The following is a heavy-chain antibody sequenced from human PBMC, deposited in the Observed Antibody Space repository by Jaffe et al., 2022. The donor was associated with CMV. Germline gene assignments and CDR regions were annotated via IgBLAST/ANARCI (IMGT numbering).Heavy chain of an antibody. V-gene: IGHV3-7*03. J-gene: IGHJ4*02. CDR3: ARDPNWEQQLVGLFDY. CDR1: GFTFSSYW. CDR2: IKQDGSEK. Sequence: EVQLVESGGGLVQPGGSLRLSCAASGFTFSSYWMSWVRQAPGKGLEWVANIKQDGSEKYYVDSVKGRFTISRDNAKNSLYLQMNSLRAEDTAVYYCARDPNWEQQLVGLFDYWGQGTLVTVSS. D-gene: IGHD6-13*01.